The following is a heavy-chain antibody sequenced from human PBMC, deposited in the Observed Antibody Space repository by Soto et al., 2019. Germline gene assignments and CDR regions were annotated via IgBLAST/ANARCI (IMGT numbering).Heavy chain of an antibody. V-gene: IGHV4-31*03. Sequence: SETLSLTCTVSGGSISSGGYYWSWIRQHPGKGLEWIGYIYYSGSTYYNPSLKSRVTISVDTSKNQFSLKLSSVTAADTAVYYCARSKEYSSSSFDYYYMDVWGKGTTVTVSS. D-gene: IGHD6-6*01. J-gene: IGHJ6*03. CDR2: IYYSGST. CDR3: ARSKEYSSSSFDYYYMDV. CDR1: GGSISSGGYY.